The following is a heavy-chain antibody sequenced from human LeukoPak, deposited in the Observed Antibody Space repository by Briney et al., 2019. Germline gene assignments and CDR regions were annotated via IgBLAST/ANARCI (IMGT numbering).Heavy chain of an antibody. D-gene: IGHD5-24*01. J-gene: IGHJ4*02. CDR3: ARDMTTYYVREMATISPSVY. CDR2: IKQDGSEK. Sequence: GGSLRLSCAASGFTFSSYWMSWVRQAPGKGLEWVANIKQDGSEKYYVDSVKGRFTISRDNAKNSLYLQMNSLRAEDTAVYYCARDMTTYYVREMATISPSVYWGQGTLVTVSS. CDR1: GFTFSSYW. V-gene: IGHV3-7*01.